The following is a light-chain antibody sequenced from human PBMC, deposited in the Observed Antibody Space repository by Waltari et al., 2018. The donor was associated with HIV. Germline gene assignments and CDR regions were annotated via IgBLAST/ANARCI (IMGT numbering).Light chain of an antibody. CDR3: QVWDSSSAVV. J-gene: IGLJ2*01. V-gene: IGLV3-21*02. Sequence: SYVLTQPPSVSVAPGQTARITCGGNNIGSKSVHWYQQKPGQAPVLVVYDDSDRPSGIPGRLSGSNAGNTATLTISRVEAGDEADYYCQVWDSSSAVVFGGGTKLTVL. CDR2: DDS. CDR1: NIGSKS.